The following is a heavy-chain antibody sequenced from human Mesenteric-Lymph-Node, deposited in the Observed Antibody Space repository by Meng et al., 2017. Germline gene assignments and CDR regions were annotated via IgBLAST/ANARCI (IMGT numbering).Heavy chain of an antibody. CDR1: GGSISSGGHS. Sequence: QVQLQESGPGLVKPSQTLSLICTVSGGSISSGGHSWSWIRQHPGKGLEWIAYIYYSGSTYYNPSLKSRVILSVDTSKNQFSLKLSSVTAADTAVYYCARVDSSGYFLDYWGQGTLVTVSS. J-gene: IGHJ4*01. CDR2: IYYSGST. CDR3: ARVDSSGYFLDY. V-gene: IGHV4-31*03. D-gene: IGHD3-22*01.